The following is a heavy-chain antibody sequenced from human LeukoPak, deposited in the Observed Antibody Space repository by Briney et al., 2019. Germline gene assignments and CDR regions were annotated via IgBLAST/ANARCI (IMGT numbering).Heavy chain of an antibody. D-gene: IGHD3-3*01. Sequence: ASVKASCKASGYTFTSYYMHWVRQAPGQGLEWMGIINPSGGSRSYEQKFKGRVTMTRDTSTSTVYMELRSMRSEDTAVYYCARGGATYYDFWSGAFDIWGQGTMVTVSS. J-gene: IGHJ3*02. CDR1: GYTFTSYY. CDR2: INPSGGSR. CDR3: ARGGATYYDFWSGAFDI. V-gene: IGHV1-46*03.